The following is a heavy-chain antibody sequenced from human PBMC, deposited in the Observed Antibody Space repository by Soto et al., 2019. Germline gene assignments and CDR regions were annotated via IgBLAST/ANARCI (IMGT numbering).Heavy chain of an antibody. V-gene: IGHV3-48*01. CDR3: ARDSTPYYDFWSGYSDAFDI. CDR1: GFTFSSYS. D-gene: IGHD3-3*01. CDR2: ISSSSSTI. Sequence: EVQLVESGGGLVQPGGSLRLSCAASGFTFSSYSMNWVRQAPGKGLEWVSYISSSSSTIYYADSVKGRFTISRDNAKNSLYLQMNSLRAEDTAEYYCARDSTPYYDFWSGYSDAFDIWGQGTMVTVSS. J-gene: IGHJ3*02.